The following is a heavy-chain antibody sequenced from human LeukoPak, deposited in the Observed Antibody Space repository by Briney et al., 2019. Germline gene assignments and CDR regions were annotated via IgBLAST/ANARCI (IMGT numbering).Heavy chain of an antibody. CDR2: IIPIFGTA. CDR1: GGTFISCA. Sequence: SVKVSCKASGGTFISCAISWVRQAPGQGLEWMGGIIPIFGTANYAQKFQGRVTITADESTSTAYMELSSLRSEDTAVYYCARGRVATITYAFDIWGQGTMVTVSS. D-gene: IGHD5-24*01. V-gene: IGHV1-69*13. J-gene: IGHJ3*02. CDR3: ARGRVATITYAFDI.